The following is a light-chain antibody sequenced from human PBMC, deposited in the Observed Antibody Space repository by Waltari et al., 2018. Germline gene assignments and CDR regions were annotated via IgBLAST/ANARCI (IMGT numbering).Light chain of an antibody. V-gene: IGKV3-15*01. CDR3: QQGAA. J-gene: IGKJ5*01. CDR2: AAS. CDR1: QIFSNN. Sequence: ERVMTQSPALLSVSPGARATLSCRPSQIFSNNLAWYQQKAGQAPRLVIYAASTRAAGIPDRFSGSESGTEFTLTINSLQSEDFAVDDCQQGAAFGRGTRLEIK.